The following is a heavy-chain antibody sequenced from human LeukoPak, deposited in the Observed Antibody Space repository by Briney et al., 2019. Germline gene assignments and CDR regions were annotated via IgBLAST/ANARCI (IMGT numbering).Heavy chain of an antibody. Sequence: PSETLSLTCTVSGGSISSSSYYWSWIRQPPGKGLEWIGEINHSGSTNYNPSLKSRVTISVDTSKNQFSLKLSSVTAADTAVYYCARSGSYSSSSGGRNWFDPWGQGTLVTVSS. V-gene: IGHV4-39*07. CDR1: GGSISSSSYY. D-gene: IGHD6-6*01. CDR2: INHSGST. CDR3: ARSGSYSSSSGGRNWFDP. J-gene: IGHJ5*02.